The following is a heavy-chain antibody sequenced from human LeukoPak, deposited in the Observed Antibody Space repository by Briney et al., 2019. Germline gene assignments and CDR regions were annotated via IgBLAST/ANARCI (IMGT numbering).Heavy chain of an antibody. D-gene: IGHD1-14*01. CDR1: GLPFSTCA. CDR2: ITDTGTT. Sequence: PGGSLRLSCAASGLPFSTCAMSWVRQAPGKGREWGTSITDTGTTYYADSVKGRFTISRDNSKNTLHLQMSSLGVEDTAVYYCASRPPPYQLAPLDFWGQGILVTVSS. V-gene: IGHV3-23*01. CDR3: ASRPPPYQLAPLDF. J-gene: IGHJ4*02.